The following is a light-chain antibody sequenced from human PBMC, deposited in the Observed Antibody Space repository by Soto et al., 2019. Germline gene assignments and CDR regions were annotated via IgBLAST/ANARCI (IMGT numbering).Light chain of an antibody. CDR3: QQYNNWPLT. CDR2: GAS. Sequence: EIVVTQSPSTLSVSAVDSCTLSCSASQSVSNNLAWYHQKPGQAPRVLIYGASIRATGVPARFSGSVSGTEFTLTISGLQSEDFALFYCQQYNNWPLTFGQGTKVDIK. J-gene: IGKJ1*01. V-gene: IGKV3-15*01. CDR1: QSVSNN.